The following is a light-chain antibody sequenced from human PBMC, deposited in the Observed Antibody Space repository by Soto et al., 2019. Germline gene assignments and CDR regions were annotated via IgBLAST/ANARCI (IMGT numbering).Light chain of an antibody. Sequence: EVEMTQSPATLSVSPGERATLSCRASQSVSSNLAWYQQKPGQAPRLLIYGASTRATGIPARFSGSGSGTEFTLTISSLQSEDFAVYYCQQYNTWPPWTFGQGTKVDIK. CDR1: QSVSSN. CDR3: QQYNTWPPWT. V-gene: IGKV3-15*01. J-gene: IGKJ1*01. CDR2: GAS.